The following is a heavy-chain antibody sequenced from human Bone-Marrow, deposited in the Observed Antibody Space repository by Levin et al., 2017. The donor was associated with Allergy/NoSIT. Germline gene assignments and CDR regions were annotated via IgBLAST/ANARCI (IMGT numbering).Heavy chain of an antibody. CDR2: IIPVSGTT. CDR1: GGTFSNYG. Sequence: KISCKASGGTFSNYGISWVRQAPGQGLEWMGGIIPVSGTTNYALKFQGRFTITADESTSTAYMELSSLRSDDTAVYYCARDRHSDSRGNFFGSAYWGQGTLVTVSS. J-gene: IGHJ4*02. D-gene: IGHD3-22*01. V-gene: IGHV1-69*01. CDR3: ARDRHSDSRGNFFGSAY.